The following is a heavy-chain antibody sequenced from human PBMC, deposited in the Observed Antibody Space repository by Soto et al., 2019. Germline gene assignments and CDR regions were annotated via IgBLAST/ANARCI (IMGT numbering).Heavy chain of an antibody. D-gene: IGHD4-17*01. V-gene: IGHV1-3*01. CDR3: AVQRSDYHKYFDC. CDR1: GYTFSRYA. J-gene: IGHJ4*02. CDR2: INAGHGNT. Sequence: ASVKVSCKASGYTFSRYAMHWVRQAPGQRLEWMGWINAGHGNTKYSQKFQGRVTITRDTSATTVYMALSSLRSEDTAVYYCAVQRSDYHKYFDCWGQGTLVTVSS.